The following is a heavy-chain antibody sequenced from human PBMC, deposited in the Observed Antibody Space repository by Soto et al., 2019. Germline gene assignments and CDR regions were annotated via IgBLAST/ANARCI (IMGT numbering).Heavy chain of an antibody. J-gene: IGHJ4*02. D-gene: IGHD3-3*01. V-gene: IGHV3-74*01. CDR1: GFTFSSYW. Sequence: GGSLRLSCAASGFTFSSYWMHWVRQAPGKGLVWVSRINSDGSSTSYADSVKGRFTISRDNAKNTLYLQINSLRAEDTAVYYCAREVDDFWSGYSVDYWGQGTLVTVSS. CDR2: INSDGSST. CDR3: AREVDDFWSGYSVDY.